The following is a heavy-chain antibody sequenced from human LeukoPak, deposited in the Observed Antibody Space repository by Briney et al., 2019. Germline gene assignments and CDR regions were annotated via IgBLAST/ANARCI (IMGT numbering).Heavy chain of an antibody. CDR1: GFTFNSYW. J-gene: IGHJ4*02. CDR3: ARLHCSSTSCPADY. Sequence: GGSLRLSCAASGFTFNSYWMIWVRQAPGKGLEWVAVIWYDGSNKYYADSVKGRFTISRDNSKNTLYLQMNSLRAEDTAVYYCARLHCSSTSCPADYWGQGTLVTVSS. CDR2: IWYDGSNK. D-gene: IGHD2-2*01. V-gene: IGHV3-33*08.